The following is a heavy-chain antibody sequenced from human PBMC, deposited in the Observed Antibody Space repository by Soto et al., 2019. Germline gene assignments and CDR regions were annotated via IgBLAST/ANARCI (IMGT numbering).Heavy chain of an antibody. CDR2: IGTAGDT. D-gene: IGHD6-13*01. V-gene: IGHV3-13*01. J-gene: IGHJ6*04. Sequence: GGSLRLSCAASGFTFSSYDMHWVRQATGKGLEWVSAIGTAGDTYYPGSVKGRFTISRENAKNSLYLQMNSLRAGDTAVYYCASSKGYSSSPSPPDVWGKGTTVTVSS. CDR3: ASSKGYSSSPSPPDV. CDR1: GFTFSSYD.